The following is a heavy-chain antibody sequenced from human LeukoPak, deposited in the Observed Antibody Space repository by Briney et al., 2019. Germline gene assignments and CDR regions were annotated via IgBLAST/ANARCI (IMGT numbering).Heavy chain of an antibody. CDR3: ARAPLYDFWSGYYFDY. CDR1: GGSISSSSYY. V-gene: IGHV4-61*02. J-gene: IGHJ4*02. D-gene: IGHD3-3*01. CDR2: IYTSGST. Sequence: PSETLSLTCTVSGGSISSSSYYWSWIRQPAGKGLEWIGRIYTSGSTNYNPSLKSRVTMSVDTSKNQFSLKLSSVTAADTAVYYCARAPLYDFWSGYYFDYWGQGTLVTVSS.